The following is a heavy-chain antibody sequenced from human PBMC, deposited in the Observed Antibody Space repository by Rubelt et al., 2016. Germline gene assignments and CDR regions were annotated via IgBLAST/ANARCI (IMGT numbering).Heavy chain of an antibody. CDR3: ATGLREAFDL. Sequence: GLVQPGGSLRICCAGSGFIFSKYWMSWVRQAPGKGLEWVANIKRDGTTKYYVDSVKGRFTISRDNDKSSVCLQMNSLRAEDTAVYYCATGLREAFDLWGQGTLVTVSS. J-gene: IGHJ4*02. CDR2: IKRDGTTK. D-gene: IGHD4-17*01. V-gene: IGHV3-7*01. CDR1: GFIFSKYW.